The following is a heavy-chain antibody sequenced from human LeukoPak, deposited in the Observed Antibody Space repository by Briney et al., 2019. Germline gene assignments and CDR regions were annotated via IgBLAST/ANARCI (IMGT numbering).Heavy chain of an antibody. J-gene: IGHJ6*03. Sequence: ASVKVSCKASGYTFTSYGISWVRQAPGQGLEWMGWISAYNGNTTYAQKLQGRVTMTTDTSTSTAYMELRSLRSDDTAVYYCARDRGSAAAGLYYYYMDVWGKGTTVTVSS. CDR1: GYTFTSYG. CDR2: ISAYNGNT. V-gene: IGHV1-18*01. CDR3: ARDRGSAAAGLYYYYMDV. D-gene: IGHD6-13*01.